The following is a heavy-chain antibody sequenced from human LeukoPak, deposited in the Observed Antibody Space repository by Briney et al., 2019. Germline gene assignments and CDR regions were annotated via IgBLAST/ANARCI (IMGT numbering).Heavy chain of an antibody. Sequence: GGSLRLSCAASGFTVSSNYMSWVRQAPGKGLEWVSVIYSGGSTYYADSVKGRFTISRDNSKNTLYLQMNSLRAGDTAVYYCARDSRGYSYGFDYWGQGTLVTVSS. CDR1: GFTVSSNY. D-gene: IGHD5-18*01. CDR3: ARDSRGYSYGFDY. CDR2: IYSGGST. J-gene: IGHJ4*02. V-gene: IGHV3-53*01.